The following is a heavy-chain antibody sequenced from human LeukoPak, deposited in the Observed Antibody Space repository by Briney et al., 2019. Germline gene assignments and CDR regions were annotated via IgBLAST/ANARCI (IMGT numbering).Heavy chain of an antibody. CDR3: ARDRACSNAVCSYFDY. Sequence: SETLSLTCIVSGGSISSTTYYWGWIRQPPGKGLEWIVSIYYSGSTWYNPSLKGRLTVSADTSKNQFSLKLTSVTAADTAVYYCARDRACSNAVCSYFDYWGQGTVVTVSS. J-gene: IGHJ4*02. CDR1: GGSISSTTYY. V-gene: IGHV4-39*01. CDR2: IYYSGST. D-gene: IGHD2-8*01.